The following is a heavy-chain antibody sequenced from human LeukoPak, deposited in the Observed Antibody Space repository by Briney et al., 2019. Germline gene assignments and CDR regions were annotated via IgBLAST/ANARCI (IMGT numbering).Heavy chain of an antibody. V-gene: IGHV3-7*01. CDR2: IKEDGSEK. CDR1: GFTFSNYW. J-gene: IGHJ4*02. CDR3: ASGRQLGY. D-gene: IGHD6-13*01. Sequence: GGSLRLSCAASGFTFSNYWMSWVRQAPGKGLEWVANIKEDGSEKYYVDSVKGRFTISRDNARNSLYLQMNSLRAEDTAVYHCASGRQLGYWGQGTLVTVSS.